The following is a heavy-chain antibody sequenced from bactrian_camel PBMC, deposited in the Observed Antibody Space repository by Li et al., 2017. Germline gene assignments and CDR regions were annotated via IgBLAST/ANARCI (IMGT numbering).Heavy chain of an antibody. Sequence: HVQLVESGGGLVQPGGSLRLSCAASGFTFNNYYMNWVRQAPGKGLEWVSSISGDGSYTYYADSVRGRFSTSRDIASRTLYLQMSNLKPEDTALYYCASKVGMCGPNWSKLRFDSRGPGTQVTVS. CDR1: GFTFNNYY. CDR2: ISGDGSYT. D-gene: IGHD1*01. V-gene: IGHV3S6*01. CDR3: ASKVGMCGPNWSKLRFDS. J-gene: IGHJ4*01.